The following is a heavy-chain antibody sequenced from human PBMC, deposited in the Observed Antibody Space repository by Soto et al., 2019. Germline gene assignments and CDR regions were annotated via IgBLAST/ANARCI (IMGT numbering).Heavy chain of an antibody. CDR1: GGSISSSSYY. CDR3: ARGYSNYRSLGY. Sequence: PSETLSLTCTVSGGSISSSSYYWGWIRQPPGKGLEWIGSIYYSGSTYYNPSLKSRVTISVDTSKNQFSLKLSSVTAADTAVYYCARGYSNYRSLGYWGQGTLVTVSS. J-gene: IGHJ4*02. D-gene: IGHD4-4*01. V-gene: IGHV4-39*07. CDR2: IYYSGST.